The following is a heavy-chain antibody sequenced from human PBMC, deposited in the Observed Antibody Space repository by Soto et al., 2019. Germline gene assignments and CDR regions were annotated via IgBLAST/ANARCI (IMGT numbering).Heavy chain of an antibody. D-gene: IGHD3-22*01. V-gene: IGHV3-9*01. CDR1: GSTFDDYA. Sequence: PGGSLRLSCAASGSTFDDYAMHWVRQAPGKGLEWVSGISWNSAAIGYADSVRGRFSISRDNAKNSLYLQMNSLRAEDTALYYCEKGPYDSSGYYNFDYWGQGTLVTVSS. J-gene: IGHJ4*02. CDR3: EKGPYDSSGYYNFDY. CDR2: ISWNSAAI.